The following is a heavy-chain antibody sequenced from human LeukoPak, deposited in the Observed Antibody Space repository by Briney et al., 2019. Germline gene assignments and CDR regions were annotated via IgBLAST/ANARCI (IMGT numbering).Heavy chain of an antibody. CDR3: ARAVHYYDSLGAAFDL. Sequence: GGSLRLSCAASGFTVSSNYMSWVRQAPGKGLEWVSVIYSGGSTYYSDSVKGRFTISRDNSKNTLYLQMNSLRAEDTAVYYCARAVHYYDSLGAAFDLWGQGTMVTVSS. V-gene: IGHV3-66*01. J-gene: IGHJ3*01. CDR2: IYSGGST. D-gene: IGHD3-22*01. CDR1: GFTVSSNY.